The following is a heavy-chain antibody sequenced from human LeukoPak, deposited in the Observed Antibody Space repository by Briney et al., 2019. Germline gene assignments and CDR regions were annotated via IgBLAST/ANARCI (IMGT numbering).Heavy chain of an antibody. V-gene: IGHV4-59*08. J-gene: IGHJ4*02. CDR2: IYYSGST. CDR1: GGSISNYY. Sequence: SGTLSLTCTVSGGSISNYYWSWIRQPPGKGLEWIAYIYYSGSTNYNPSLKSRVTISVDTSRNQFSLKLSSVTAADTAVYYCARRRYCSSSNCHDFDHWGQGTLVTVSS. CDR3: ARRRYCSSSNCHDFDH. D-gene: IGHD2-2*01.